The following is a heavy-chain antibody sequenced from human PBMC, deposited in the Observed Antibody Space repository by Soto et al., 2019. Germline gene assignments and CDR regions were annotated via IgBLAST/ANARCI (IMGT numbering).Heavy chain of an antibody. D-gene: IGHD6-13*01. Sequence: SETPSLTFTVSGGSISSRSYYWGWIRQPPGKRLEWIGSIYYSGSTYYNPSLKSRVTISVDTSKNQFSLKLSSVTAADTAVYYCARLQRSSSWYVKWWLDPWGQGTLVTVSS. CDR1: GGSISSRSYY. J-gene: IGHJ5*02. CDR3: ARLQRSSSWYVKWWLDP. CDR2: IYYSGST. V-gene: IGHV4-39*01.